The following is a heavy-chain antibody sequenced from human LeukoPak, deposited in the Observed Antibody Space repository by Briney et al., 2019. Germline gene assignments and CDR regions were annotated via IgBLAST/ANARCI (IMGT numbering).Heavy chain of an antibody. CDR1: GGSFSGYY. CDR3: ARPTTVTRFTLGY. Sequence: PSETLSLTCAVYGGSFSGYYWSWIRQPPGKGLKWIGEINHSVSTNYNPSLKSRVTISVDTSKNQFSLKLSSVTAADTAVYYCARPTTVTRFTLGYWGQGTLVTVSS. D-gene: IGHD4-17*01. V-gene: IGHV4-34*01. CDR2: INHSVST. J-gene: IGHJ4*02.